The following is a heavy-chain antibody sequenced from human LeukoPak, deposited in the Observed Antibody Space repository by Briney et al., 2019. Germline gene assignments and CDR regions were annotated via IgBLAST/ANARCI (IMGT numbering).Heavy chain of an antibody. J-gene: IGHJ6*03. CDR1: GYTFTSYY. CDR3: ARDGEWELSYYYYMDV. D-gene: IGHD1-26*01. CDR2: INPSGGST. V-gene: IGHV1-46*01. Sequence: ASVKVSCKASGYTFTSYYMHWVRQAPGQGLEWMGIINPSGGSTSYAQKFQGRVTMTRDMSTSTVYMELSSLRSEDTAVYYCARDGEWELSYYYYMDVWGKGTTVTVSS.